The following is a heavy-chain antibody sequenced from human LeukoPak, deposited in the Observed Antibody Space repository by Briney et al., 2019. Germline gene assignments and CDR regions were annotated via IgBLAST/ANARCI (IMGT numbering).Heavy chain of an antibody. Sequence: ASVKVSCKASGYTFTSYAMHWVRQAPGQRLEWMGWINAGNGNTKYSQKFQGRVTITRGTSASTAYMELSSLRSEDTAVYYCARDSSGGINWFDPWGQGTLVTVSS. CDR2: INAGNGNT. D-gene: IGHD2-15*01. CDR3: ARDSSGGINWFDP. V-gene: IGHV1-3*01. CDR1: GYTFTSYA. J-gene: IGHJ5*02.